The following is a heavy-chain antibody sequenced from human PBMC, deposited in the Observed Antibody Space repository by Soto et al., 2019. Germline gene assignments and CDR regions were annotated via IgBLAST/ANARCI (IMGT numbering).Heavy chain of an antibody. J-gene: IGHJ1*01. D-gene: IGHD3-16*01. CDR2: IGGSGKFT. CDR1: GFKFTSYA. Sequence: EVQLLESGGGLAQPGGSLRLSCAATGFKFTSYAMSWVRQAPGKGLEWVSGIGGSGKFTHYADSVKGRFTLTRDNSNHTLFLQMDSLSADDTAVYSCAKHLLGDGAEDFEAWCQGNVVTVSS. V-gene: IGHV3-23*01. CDR3: AKHLLGDGAEDFEA.